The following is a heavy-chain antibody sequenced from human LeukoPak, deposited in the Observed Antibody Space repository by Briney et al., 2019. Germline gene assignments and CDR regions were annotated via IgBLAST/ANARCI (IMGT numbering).Heavy chain of an antibody. CDR2: INHSGST. Sequence: PSETLSLTCAVYGGSFSGYFWTWIRQPPGKGLEWIGEINHSGSTNYNPSLKGRVTISIDTSRSQFSLKLSSVTAADTAVYYCARDDSSYYYGMDVWGQGTTVTVSS. V-gene: IGHV4-34*01. J-gene: IGHJ6*02. D-gene: IGHD3-22*01. CDR1: GGSFSGYF. CDR3: ARDDSSYYYGMDV.